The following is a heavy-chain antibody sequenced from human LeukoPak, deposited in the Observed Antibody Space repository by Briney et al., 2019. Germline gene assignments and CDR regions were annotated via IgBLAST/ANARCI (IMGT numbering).Heavy chain of an antibody. CDR1: GGSISSYY. CDR2: IYTSGST. J-gene: IGHJ4*02. D-gene: IGHD2-15*01. CDR3: ARQRGPLPQRYYFDY. V-gene: IGHV4-4*09. Sequence: SETLSLTCTVSGGSISSYYWSWIRQPPGKGLEWIGYIYTSGSTNYNPSLKSRVTISVDTSKDQFSLKLSSVTAADTAVYYCARQRGPLPQRYYFDYWGQGTLVTVSS.